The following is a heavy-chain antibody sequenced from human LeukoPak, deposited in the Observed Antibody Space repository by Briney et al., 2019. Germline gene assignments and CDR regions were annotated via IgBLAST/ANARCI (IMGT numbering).Heavy chain of an antibody. J-gene: IGHJ4*02. Sequence: ASVKVSCKVSGYTLTELSMHWVRQAPGKGLEWMGGFDPEDGETIYAQKFQGRVTMTEDTSTDTAYMELSSLRSEDTAVYYCATKLPRLAYCGGDCYLPLGYFDYWGQGTLVTVSS. CDR1: GYTLTELS. D-gene: IGHD2-21*02. CDR2: FDPEDGET. V-gene: IGHV1-24*01. CDR3: ATKLPRLAYCGGDCYLPLGYFDY.